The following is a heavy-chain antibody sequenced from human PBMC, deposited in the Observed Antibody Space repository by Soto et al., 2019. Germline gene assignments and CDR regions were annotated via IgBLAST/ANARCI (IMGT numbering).Heavy chain of an antibody. V-gene: IGHV3-33*01. CDR3: ARDDGITVLNF. D-gene: IGHD1-20*01. CDR2: IWHDGSKI. CDR1: GFLFSSHG. Sequence: QVQLVESGGGVVQPGRPLRLSCATSGFLFSSHGYHWVHQAPGKGLEWVGAIWHDGSKIYYADSVKGRFTISRDDSKNTLYLQMNSLRAADTAVYHSARDDGITVLNFWGQGTLVTVSS. J-gene: IGHJ4*02.